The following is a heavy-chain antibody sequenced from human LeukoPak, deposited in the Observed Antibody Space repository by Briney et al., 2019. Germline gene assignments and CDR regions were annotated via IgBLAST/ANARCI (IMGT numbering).Heavy chain of an antibody. CDR3: AKDLFIWFGESFFDY. CDR2: IIPIFGTA. Sequence: AASVKVSCKASGGTFSSYAISWVRQAPGQGLEWMGGIIPIFGTANYAQKFQGRVTITADESTSTAYMELSSLRSEDTAVYYCAKDLFIWFGESFFDYWGQGTLVTVSS. V-gene: IGHV1-69*13. J-gene: IGHJ4*02. CDR1: GGTFSSYA. D-gene: IGHD3-10*01.